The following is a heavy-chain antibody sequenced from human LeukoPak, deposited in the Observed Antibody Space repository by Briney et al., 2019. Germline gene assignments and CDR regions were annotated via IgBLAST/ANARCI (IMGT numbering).Heavy chain of an antibody. CDR3: AARAVVVTEGIDY. J-gene: IGHJ4*02. CDR2: ISGSGGST. V-gene: IGHV3-23*01. Sequence: GGSLRLSCAASGFTFSSYGMSWVRQAPGKGLEWVSAISGSGGSTYYADSVKGRFTISRDNSKNTLYLQMNSLRAEDTAVYYCAARAVVVTEGIDYWGQGTLVTVSS. D-gene: IGHD2-21*02. CDR1: GFTFSSYG.